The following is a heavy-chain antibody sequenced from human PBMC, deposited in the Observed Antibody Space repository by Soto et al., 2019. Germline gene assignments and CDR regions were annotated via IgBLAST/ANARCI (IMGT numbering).Heavy chain of an antibody. V-gene: IGHV3-7*01. D-gene: IGHD4-17*01. Sequence: EVQLVESGGGLVQPGGSLRLSCAASGFTFSSYWMSWVRQAPGKGLEWVANIKQDGSEKYYVDSVKGRFTISSDNAKNSLYLQMNSLRAEDTAVYYCARESLLRNYGEITYYFDYWGQGTLVTVSS. J-gene: IGHJ4*02. CDR3: ARESLLRNYGEITYYFDY. CDR2: IKQDGSEK. CDR1: GFTFSSYW.